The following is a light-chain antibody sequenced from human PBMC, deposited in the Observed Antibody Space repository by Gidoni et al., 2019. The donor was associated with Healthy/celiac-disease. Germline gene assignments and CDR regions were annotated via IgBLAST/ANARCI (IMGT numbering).Light chain of an antibody. CDR3: QQRSNWPRT. CDR2: DAS. J-gene: IGKJ2*02. Sequence: EIVLTQSPATLSLSPGERATLSCRASQSVSSYLAWYQQKPGQAPRLLIYDASNRATGIPARFSGSGSGTDFTLTISSLEPEDFAVYYCQQRSNWPRTFXXXTKLEI. V-gene: IGKV3-11*01. CDR1: QSVSSY.